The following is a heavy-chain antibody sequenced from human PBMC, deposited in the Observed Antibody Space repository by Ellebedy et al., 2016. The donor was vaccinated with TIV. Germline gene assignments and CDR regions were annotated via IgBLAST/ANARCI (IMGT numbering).Heavy chain of an antibody. CDR2: IDPTDSYT. CDR3: ARHRLRYFDWFES. J-gene: IGHJ5*01. D-gene: IGHD3-9*01. CDR1: GYSFPTYW. V-gene: IGHV5-10-1*01. Sequence: PGGSLRLSCKGSGYSFPTYWISWVRQMPGQGLEWMGKIDPTDSYTNYSPSFQGHVTISVDRSIGTAYLQCGSLKASDTAMYYCARHRLRYFDWFESWGQGTLVTVSS.